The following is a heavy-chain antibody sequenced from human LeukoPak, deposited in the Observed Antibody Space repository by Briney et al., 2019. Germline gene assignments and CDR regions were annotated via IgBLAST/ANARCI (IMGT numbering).Heavy chain of an antibody. D-gene: IGHD3-3*01. J-gene: IGHJ6*02. CDR3: ARDSKGDYDFWSGYPPATYYYYYGMDV. Sequence: ASVKVSCKASGYTFTVYYMHWVPPAPGQGLEWMGWINPNSGGTNYAQKFQGRVTMTRDTSISTAYMALSRLRSDDTAVYYCARDSKGDYDFWSGYPPATYYYYYGMDVWGQGTTVTVSS. CDR1: GYTFTVYY. CDR2: INPNSGGT. V-gene: IGHV1-2*02.